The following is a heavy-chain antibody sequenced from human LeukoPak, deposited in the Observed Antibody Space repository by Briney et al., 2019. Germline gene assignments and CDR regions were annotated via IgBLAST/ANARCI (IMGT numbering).Heavy chain of an antibody. D-gene: IGHD2-2*01. J-gene: IGHJ4*02. Sequence: GGSLRLSCAASGFTFSSYAMSWVRQAPGQGLEWVSAISGSGGSTYYADSVKGRFTISRDNSKNTLYLQMNSLRAEDTAVYYCAKDAPVNIVVVPAANSWGQGTLVTVSS. CDR2: ISGSGGST. CDR1: GFTFSSYA. CDR3: AKDAPVNIVVVPAANS. V-gene: IGHV3-23*01.